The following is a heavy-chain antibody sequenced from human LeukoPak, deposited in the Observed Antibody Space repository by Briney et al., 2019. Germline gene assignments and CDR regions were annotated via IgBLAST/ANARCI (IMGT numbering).Heavy chain of an antibody. CDR3: ARRRGSWNFDY. J-gene: IGHJ4*02. Sequence: PPETLSLTCTVSGGSISSTNYYWGWIRQPPGKGLEWIGSIYYSGSTYYNPSLKSRVTISVDTSKNQFSLTLSSVTTADTAVYYCARRRGSWNFDYWGQGTLVTVSS. D-gene: IGHD1-26*01. V-gene: IGHV4-39*01. CDR1: GGSISSTNYY. CDR2: IYYSGST.